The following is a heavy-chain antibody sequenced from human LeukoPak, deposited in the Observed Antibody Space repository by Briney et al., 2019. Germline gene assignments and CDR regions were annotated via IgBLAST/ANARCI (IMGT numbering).Heavy chain of an antibody. CDR1: GFTFRSYA. V-gene: IGHV3-23*01. CDR3: TKAPHGYGDYLAAFDI. J-gene: IGHJ3*02. Sequence: GGSLRLSCAASGFTFRSYAMTWVRQAPGQGLEWVSGISGTGGRINYVDSVRGRFTVSRDNSKNTLYLHMDSLRAEDTAVYYCTKAPHGYGDYLAAFDIWGQRTMVTASS. D-gene: IGHD4-17*01. CDR2: ISGTGGRI.